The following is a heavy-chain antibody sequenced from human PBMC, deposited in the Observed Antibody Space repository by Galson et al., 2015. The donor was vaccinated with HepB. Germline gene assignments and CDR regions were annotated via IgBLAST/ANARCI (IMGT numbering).Heavy chain of an antibody. D-gene: IGHD6-19*01. CDR2: ISYSGSST. V-gene: IGHV3-23*01. CDR3: AKGSGWDY. CDR1: GFSFSSYA. Sequence: SLRLSCAASGFSFSSYAISWVRQAPGKGLEWVSVISYSGSSTYYADSVKGRFAISRDNSKNTLYLQMNSLRAEDTAVYYCAKGSGWDYWGQGTLVTVS. J-gene: IGHJ4*02.